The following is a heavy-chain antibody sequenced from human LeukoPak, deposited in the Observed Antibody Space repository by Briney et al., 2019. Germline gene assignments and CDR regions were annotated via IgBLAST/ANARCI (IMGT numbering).Heavy chain of an antibody. V-gene: IGHV3-21*04. D-gene: IGHD3-22*01. J-gene: IGHJ4*02. CDR2: ISSSSSYI. Sequence: GGSLRLSCAASGFTFSSYSMNWVRQAPGKGLEWVSSISSSSSYIHYADSVKGRFTISRDNAKNSLYLQMNSLGAEDTALYYCAKDQAYYYDSSGYFRLPDYWGQGTLVTVSS. CDR1: GFTFSSYS. CDR3: AKDQAYYYDSSGYFRLPDY.